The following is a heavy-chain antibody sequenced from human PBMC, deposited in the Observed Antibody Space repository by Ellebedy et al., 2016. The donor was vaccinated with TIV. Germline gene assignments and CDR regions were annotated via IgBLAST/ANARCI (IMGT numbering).Heavy chain of an antibody. CDR1: GYTFTSYA. CDR3: ARCATPWWYYYYGMDV. Sequence: ASVKVSXKASGYTFTSYAMHWVRHPPGQRLEWMGWINAGNGNTKYSQKFQGRVTISRDTSASTAYMELSSLRSEDTAVYYCARCATPWWYYYYGMDVWGQGTTVTVSS. V-gene: IGHV1-3*01. J-gene: IGHJ6*02. D-gene: IGHD2-15*01. CDR2: INAGNGNT.